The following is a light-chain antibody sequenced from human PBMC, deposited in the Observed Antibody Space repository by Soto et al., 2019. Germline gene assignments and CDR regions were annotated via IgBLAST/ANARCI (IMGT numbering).Light chain of an antibody. CDR1: QSIGKH. V-gene: IGKV1-39*01. CDR2: AAS. Sequence: DIQMTQSPSSLSASVGDRVTITCRASQSIGKHLNWYQQKPGKAPKFLIYAASSLQSGVPSRFSGSGSGTDFTLTVDSLQPEDFATYYCQQSYSTQITFGQGTRLEIK. J-gene: IGKJ5*01. CDR3: QQSYSTQIT.